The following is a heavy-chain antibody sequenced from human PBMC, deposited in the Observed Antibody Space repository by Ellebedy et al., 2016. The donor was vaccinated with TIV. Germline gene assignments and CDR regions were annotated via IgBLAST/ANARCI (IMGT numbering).Heavy chain of an antibody. V-gene: IGHV3-21*01. Sequence: GGSLRLXXAASGFTFSSSWMSWVRQAPGKGLEWVSSISSSSSYIYYADSVKGRFTISRDNAKNSLYLQMNSLRAEDTAVYYCTVRGLRFGNYWGQGTLVTVSS. CDR3: TVRGLRFGNY. CDR2: ISSSSSYI. CDR1: GFTFSSSW. D-gene: IGHD5-12*01. J-gene: IGHJ4*02.